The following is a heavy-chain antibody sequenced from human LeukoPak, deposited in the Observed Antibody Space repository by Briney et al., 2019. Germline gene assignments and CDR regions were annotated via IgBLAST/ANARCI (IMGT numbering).Heavy chain of an antibody. CDR1: GYTFTSYG. V-gene: IGHV1-18*01. CDR2: ISAYNGNT. D-gene: IGHD3-22*01. CDR3: ARVSSPEWLLLLDFDY. J-gene: IGHJ4*02. Sequence: ASVKVSCKASGYTFTSYGISWVRQAPGQGLEWMGWISAYNGNTNYAQKLQGRVTMTTDTSTSTAYMELRSLRSDDTAVYYCARVSSPEWLLLLDFDYWGQGTLVTVSS.